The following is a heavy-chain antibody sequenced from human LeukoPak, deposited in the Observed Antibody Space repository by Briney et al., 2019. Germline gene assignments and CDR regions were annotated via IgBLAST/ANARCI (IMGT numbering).Heavy chain of an antibody. D-gene: IGHD1-26*01. Sequence: SETLPLTCTASGGSISSYYWSWFRQPPGTGLQWIGYLHYSGSTKYNPSLKCRVTISVGTSKNQFSLKLSSVTAADTAVYYCARGRTGSYYAADYWGQGTLVTVSS. CDR3: ARGRTGSYYAADY. V-gene: IGHV4-59*01. CDR1: GGSISSYY. CDR2: LHYSGST. J-gene: IGHJ4*02.